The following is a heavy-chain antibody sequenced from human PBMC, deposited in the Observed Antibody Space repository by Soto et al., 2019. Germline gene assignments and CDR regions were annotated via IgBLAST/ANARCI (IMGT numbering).Heavy chain of an antibody. CDR1: GFTVSNNF. CDR3: ARDAVDS. CDR2: IYSGGST. J-gene: IGHJ4*02. V-gene: IGHV3-66*01. Sequence: EVQLVESGGGLVQPGGSLRLSCAASGFTVSNNFMNWVRQAPGKGLEWVSVIYSGGSTYYADSVRGRFTISRDNSKNTVYLQMNCLRVEDTAVYYCARDAVDSWGQGTLVTVSS.